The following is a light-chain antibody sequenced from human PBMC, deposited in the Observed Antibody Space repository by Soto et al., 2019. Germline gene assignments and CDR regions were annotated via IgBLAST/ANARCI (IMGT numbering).Light chain of an antibody. Sequence: DIQMTQSPSSLSASVGDRVTITCRASQGISNYLAWYQQKPGKVPKLLIYAASTLQSGVPSRFSGSGSGTDFTLTISILQTEDVATYYAQKYNSAPRTFGQGTKVEIK. CDR1: QGISNY. V-gene: IGKV1-27*01. CDR2: AAS. CDR3: QKYNSAPRT. J-gene: IGKJ1*01.